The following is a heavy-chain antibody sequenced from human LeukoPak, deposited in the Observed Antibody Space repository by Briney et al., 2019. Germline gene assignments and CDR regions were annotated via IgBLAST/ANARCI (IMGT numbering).Heavy chain of an antibody. D-gene: IGHD2-15*01. CDR2: IYSSGST. V-gene: IGHV4-59*01. J-gene: IGHJ4*02. CDR1: GGSISSYY. CDR3: ATRRGYCSGGNCNYYFDY. Sequence: SETLSLTCTVSGGSISSYYWNWIQQPPGKGLEWIGYIYSSGSTNYNPSLKSRVTISVDTSKNQFSLKLSSVTAADTAVYYCATRRGYCSGGNCNYYFDYWGQGTLVTVSS.